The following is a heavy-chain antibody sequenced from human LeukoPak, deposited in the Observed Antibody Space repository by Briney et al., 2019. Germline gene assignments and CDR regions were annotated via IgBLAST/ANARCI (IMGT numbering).Heavy chain of an antibody. CDR1: GFTFNTYG. CDR3: ARGHYYVSGSYRYYMDA. Sequence: PGGSLRLSCVASGFTFNTYGMHWVRQAPGKGLEWVAFTRYDGSNEYYADSVKGRSTISRDNSKNTLYLQMNSLRAEDTAVYYCARGHYYVSGSYRYYMDAGGKGPRSPSP. J-gene: IGHJ6*03. CDR2: TRYDGSNE. D-gene: IGHD3-10*01. V-gene: IGHV3-30*02.